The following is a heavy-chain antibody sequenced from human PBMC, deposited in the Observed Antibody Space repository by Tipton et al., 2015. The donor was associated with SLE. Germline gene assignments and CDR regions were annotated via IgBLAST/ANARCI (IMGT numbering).Heavy chain of an antibody. CDR1: GFTFNNYI. D-gene: IGHD3-3*01. Sequence: SLRLSCAASGFTFNNYIMNWVRQAPGKGLEWVSPISSGSSYIYYADSVKGRFTISRDNSKNTLYLEMNSLRPEDTAVYYCAKDRDSPISGVVTPTLYGMDVWGQGTTVTVSS. V-gene: IGHV3-21*04. CDR2: ISSGSSYI. CDR3: AKDRDSPISGVVTPTLYGMDV. J-gene: IGHJ6*02.